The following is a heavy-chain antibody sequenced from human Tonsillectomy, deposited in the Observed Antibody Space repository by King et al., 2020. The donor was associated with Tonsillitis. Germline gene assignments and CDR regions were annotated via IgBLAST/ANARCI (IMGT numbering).Heavy chain of an antibody. V-gene: IGHV1-69*01. Sequence: VQLVESGAEVKKPGYSVKVSCKASGGTCSSYAISWVRQAPGQGLEWMGGIIPIFGTANYAQKFQGRVTITADESTSTAYMELSSLRSEDTAVYYCARMPLVGSGAFDLWGQGTMVTVSS. J-gene: IGHJ3*01. D-gene: IGHD2-15*01. CDR1: GGTCSSYA. CDR2: IIPIFGTA. CDR3: ARMPLVGSGAFDL.